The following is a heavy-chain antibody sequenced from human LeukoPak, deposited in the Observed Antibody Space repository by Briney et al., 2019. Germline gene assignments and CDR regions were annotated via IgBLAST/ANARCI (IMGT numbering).Heavy chain of an antibody. Sequence: PSETLSLTCDVVDGTFTFYYWSWIRQPPGKGLEWIGESGQSGGANYNPSLRNRVIISVEASSNQISLKMTSVTAADTAVYYCARGRGRSYGLWGQGKLVIVSS. CDR2: SGQSGGA. J-gene: IGHJ4*02. D-gene: IGHD5-18*01. CDR3: ARGRGRSYGL. V-gene: IGHV4-34*01. CDR1: DGTFTFYY.